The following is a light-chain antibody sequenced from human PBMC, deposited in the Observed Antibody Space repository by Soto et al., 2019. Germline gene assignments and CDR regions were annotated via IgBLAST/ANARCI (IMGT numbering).Light chain of an antibody. J-gene: IGLJ1*01. Sequence: QSVLTQPPSVSGAPGQRVTISCTGSSSNIGANYDVHGYQHRPGTAPKLLIFGNTNRPSGVPDRFSGSKSGTSASLAITGLQAEDEGDYYCQSYDSTLSARYVFGTGTKVTVL. CDR1: SSNIGANYD. CDR2: GNT. V-gene: IGLV1-40*01. CDR3: QSYDSTLSARYV.